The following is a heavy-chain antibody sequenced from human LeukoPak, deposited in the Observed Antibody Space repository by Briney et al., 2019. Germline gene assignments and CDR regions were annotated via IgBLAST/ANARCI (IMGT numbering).Heavy chain of an antibody. CDR3: ASMEPDYDILTGYYTH. D-gene: IGHD3-9*01. CDR2: IYYSGST. CDR1: GGSNSSSSYY. V-gene: IGHV4-39*01. Sequence: SETLSLTCTVSGGSNSSSSYYWGWIRQPPGKGLEWIGSIYYSGSTYYNPSLKSRVTISVNTSKNQFSLKLSSVTAADTAVYYCASMEPDYDILTGYYTHWGRGTLVTVSS. J-gene: IGHJ4*02.